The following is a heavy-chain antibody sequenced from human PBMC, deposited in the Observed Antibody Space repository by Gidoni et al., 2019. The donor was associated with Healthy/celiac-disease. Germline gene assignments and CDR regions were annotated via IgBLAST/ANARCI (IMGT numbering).Heavy chain of an antibody. CDR1: GFSPSNARMG. J-gene: IGHJ3*02. CDR2: IFSNDEK. D-gene: IGHD3-10*01. CDR3: ARILIGYGSGSYSVGAFDI. Sequence: QVTLKESGPVLVKPTEPLTLTCTVSGFSPSNARMGVSWIRQPPGKALEWLAHIFSNDEKSYSTSLKSRLTISKDTSKSQVVLTMTNMDPVDTATYYGARILIGYGSGSYSVGAFDIWGQGTMVTVSS. V-gene: IGHV2-26*01.